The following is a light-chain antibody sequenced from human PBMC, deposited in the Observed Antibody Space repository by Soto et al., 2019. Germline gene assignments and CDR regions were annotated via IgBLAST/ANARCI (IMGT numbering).Light chain of an antibody. J-gene: IGKJ4*01. V-gene: IGKV3-15*01. Sequence: ETVMTQSPGTLSVSPGERATLSCRASQSVGSCLAWYQHKPGQAPRLLFHGASTRAAGVPARFSGSGSGTEFPLTRCSLQAEDFAIYYCQQYDDWPSFGGGTKVEI. CDR2: GAS. CDR1: QSVGSC. CDR3: QQYDDWPS.